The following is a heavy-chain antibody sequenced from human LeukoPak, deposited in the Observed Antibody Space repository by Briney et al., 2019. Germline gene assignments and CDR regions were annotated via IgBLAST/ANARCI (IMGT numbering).Heavy chain of an antibody. Sequence: PGRSLRLSCAASGFTFSSYGMHWVRQAPGKGLDWVAVIWYDGSNKYYADSVKGRFTISRDNSKNTLYLQMNSLRAEDTAVYYCARDLGILTGLAYYYYGMDVWGQGTTVTVSS. CDR1: GFTFSSYG. J-gene: IGHJ6*02. CDR3: ARDLGILTGLAYYYYGMDV. CDR2: IWYDGSNK. V-gene: IGHV3-33*01. D-gene: IGHD3-9*01.